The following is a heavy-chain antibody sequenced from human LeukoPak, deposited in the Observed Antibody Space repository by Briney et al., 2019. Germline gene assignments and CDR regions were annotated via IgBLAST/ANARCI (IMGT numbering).Heavy chain of an antibody. J-gene: IGHJ4*02. CDR1: GFTFSSYA. D-gene: IGHD6-19*01. Sequence: GGSLRLSCAASGFTFSSYAMSWIRQAPGKGLEWISAISGSGGSTYYAASVNGRFTIARDNSKNTLHLQMTSLTADDTAEYYCAKDQDSGIAVAGSGPGYWGQGTLVTVSS. CDR2: ISGSGGST. V-gene: IGHV3-23*01. CDR3: AKDQDSGIAVAGSGPGY.